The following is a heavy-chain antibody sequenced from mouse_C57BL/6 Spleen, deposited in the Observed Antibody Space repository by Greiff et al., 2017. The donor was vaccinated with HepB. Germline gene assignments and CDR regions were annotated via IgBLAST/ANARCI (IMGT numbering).Heavy chain of an antibody. CDR1: GYTFTSYW. CDR2: IDPSDSYT. J-gene: IGHJ2*01. D-gene: IGHD2-2*01. CDR3: ARGSTMVTTFDY. Sequence: QVQLQQSGAELVKPGASVKLSCKASGYTFTSYWMQWVKQRPGQGLEWIGEIDPSDSYTNYNQKFKGKATLTVDTSSSTSYMQLSSLTSEDSAVYYCARGSTMVTTFDYWGQGTTLTVSS. V-gene: IGHV1-50*01.